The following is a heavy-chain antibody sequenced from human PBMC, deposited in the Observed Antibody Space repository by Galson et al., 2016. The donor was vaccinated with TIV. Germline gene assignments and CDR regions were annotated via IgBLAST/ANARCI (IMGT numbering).Heavy chain of an antibody. V-gene: IGHV3-7*01. D-gene: IGHD1-26*01. J-gene: IGHJ4*02. Sequence: SLRLSCAASGYPFSAYWGTWVRQAPGKGLEWVASLSEDGSEKYYVDSVKGRFTFSRDNPKNSLYLQMNNLRAEDTAIYYCTRLGPSSVFDFWGQGALATVSS. CDR3: TRLGPSSVFDF. CDR2: LSEDGSEK. CDR1: GYPFSAYW.